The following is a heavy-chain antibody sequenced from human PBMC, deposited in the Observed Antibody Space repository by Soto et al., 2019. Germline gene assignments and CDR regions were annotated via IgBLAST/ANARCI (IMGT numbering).Heavy chain of an antibody. CDR2: IVVGSGNT. CDR1: GFTFTSSA. Sequence: GASVKVSCKASGFTFTSSAVQWVRQARGQRLEWIGWIVVGSGNTNYAQKFQERVTITRDMSTSTAYMELSSLRSEDTAVYYCAVGNSDYDSAVAGGYYYGMDVWGQGTTVTVSS. V-gene: IGHV1-58*01. D-gene: IGHD5-12*01. J-gene: IGHJ6*02. CDR3: AVGNSDYDSAVAGGYYYGMDV.